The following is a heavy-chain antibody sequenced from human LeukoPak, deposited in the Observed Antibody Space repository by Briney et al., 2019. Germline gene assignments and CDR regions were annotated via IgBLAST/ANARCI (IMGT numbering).Heavy chain of an antibody. CDR3: ARAPARKSWLQLEPVPLFDY. Sequence: PSETLSLTCTVSGGSISSYFWSWIRQPPGKGLEWIGYIYYSGSTNYNPSLKSRVTISVDTSKNQFSLKLSSVTAADTAVYYCARAPARKSWLQLEPVPLFDYWGQGTLVTVSS. CDR2: IYYSGST. J-gene: IGHJ4*02. V-gene: IGHV4-59*01. D-gene: IGHD5-24*01. CDR1: GGSISSYF.